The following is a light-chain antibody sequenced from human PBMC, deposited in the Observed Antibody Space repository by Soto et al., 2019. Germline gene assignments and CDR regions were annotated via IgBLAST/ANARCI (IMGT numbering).Light chain of an antibody. J-gene: IGKJ1*01. Sequence: EIVLTQSPATLSLSPGERATLSCRASQSVSSNHLAWYQQKPGQAPRLLIYGGSSRATGIPVRLSGSGSETDFTLTITRLEPEDFAVYYCQQYSSSRTFGQGTKVDI. CDR1: QSVSSNH. CDR3: QQYSSSRT. V-gene: IGKV3-20*01. CDR2: GGS.